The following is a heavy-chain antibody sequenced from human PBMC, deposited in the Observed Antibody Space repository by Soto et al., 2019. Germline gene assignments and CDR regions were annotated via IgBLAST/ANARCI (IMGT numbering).Heavy chain of an antibody. D-gene: IGHD2-8*02. CDR2: ISSSGAGT. V-gene: IGHV3-23*01. CDR3: AKKGYCTGDACYAFDY. J-gene: IGHJ4*02. Sequence: PGGSLRLSCAASGFPLTTYAMSWVRQAPGKGLEWVSAISSSGAGTFYADTVKGRFTISKDSSKNTLYLQMNSRRAEDTAIYYCAKKGYCTGDACYAFDYWGQGTLVTVSS. CDR1: GFPLTTYA.